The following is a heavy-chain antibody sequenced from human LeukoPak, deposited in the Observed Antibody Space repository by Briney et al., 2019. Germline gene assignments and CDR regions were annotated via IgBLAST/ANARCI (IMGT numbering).Heavy chain of an antibody. D-gene: IGHD1-1*01. V-gene: IGHV4-4*07. CDR3: TRSVAWNERFDS. Sequence: SETLSLTCTVSGVSVSSYYWSWLRQPAGKGLEWIGRISPSGSASGTISYNPSLKSRVTMSVDTSKNVFSLKLTSVTAADTALYYCTRSVAWNERFDSWGQGTLVTVSS. J-gene: IGHJ4*02. CDR2: ISPSGSASGTI. CDR1: GVSVSSYY.